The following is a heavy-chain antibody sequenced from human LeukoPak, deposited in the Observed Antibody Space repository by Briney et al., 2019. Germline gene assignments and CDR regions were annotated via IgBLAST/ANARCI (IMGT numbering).Heavy chain of an antibody. CDR3: AKVTAKNKVRGVGCFDY. Sequence: PGGSVRLACAASGLLFSIYGMTWVRQATGKGLEWVSSFSGSGGSTYYAHSVEGRFTISRDNSKITVYLQMNSLRDEHTAVYYGAKVTAKNKVRGVGCFDYWGQGTLVTVSS. J-gene: IGHJ4*02. D-gene: IGHD3-10*01. V-gene: IGHV3-23*01. CDR1: GLLFSIYG. CDR2: FSGSGGST.